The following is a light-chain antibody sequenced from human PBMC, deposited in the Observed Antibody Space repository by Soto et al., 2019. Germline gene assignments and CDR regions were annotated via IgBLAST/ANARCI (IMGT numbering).Light chain of an antibody. CDR3: QQHYNIPLT. CDR1: QSIGNF. J-gene: IGKJ4*01. CDR2: ATS. V-gene: IGKV1-39*01. Sequence: DSRIIQSPSSLSASVGDRVTITCRASQSIGNFLNCYQQRPGKAPRLLMHATSSLETGVPSRFSGSGSGTYFTLTINSLQPEDFATYYCQQHYNIPLTFGGGTKVDIK.